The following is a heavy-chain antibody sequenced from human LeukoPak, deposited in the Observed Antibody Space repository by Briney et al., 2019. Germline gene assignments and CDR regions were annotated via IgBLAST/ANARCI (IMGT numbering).Heavy chain of an antibody. J-gene: IGHJ4*02. CDR3: ARLGGWYFDY. CDR1: GXTFNNYW. D-gene: IGHD6-19*01. CDR2: IKQDGSET. Sequence: GGSLRLSCAASGXTFNNYWMSWVRQAPGKGLEWVANIKQDGSETYHVDSVQGRFTISRDNTKNSLYLQMNSLRAEDTAVYYCARLGGWYFDYWGQGTLVTVSS. V-gene: IGHV3-7*05.